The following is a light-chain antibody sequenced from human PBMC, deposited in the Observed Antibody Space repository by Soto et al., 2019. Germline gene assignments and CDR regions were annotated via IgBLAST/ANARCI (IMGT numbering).Light chain of an antibody. Sequence: EFVLTQSPGTVSLSPGGRASLSCRASQTVTSSYLAWYQQKPGQAPRLLIYGASSRATGIPGRFSGSGSGTDFTLTISRLEPEDFAVYFCQQYVTAPRTFGQGTNVDIK. J-gene: IGKJ1*01. CDR3: QQYVTAPRT. CDR1: QTVTSSY. CDR2: GAS. V-gene: IGKV3-20*01.